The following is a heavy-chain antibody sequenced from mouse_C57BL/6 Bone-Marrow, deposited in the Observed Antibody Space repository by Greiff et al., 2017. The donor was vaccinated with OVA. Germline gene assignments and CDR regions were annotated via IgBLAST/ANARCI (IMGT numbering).Heavy chain of an antibody. CDR1: GYTFTSYW. CDR2: IDPSDSYT. CDR3: ARGGYDYDYYFDY. Sequence: QVQLQQSGAELVKPGASVKLSCKASGYTFTSYWMQWVKQRPGQGLEWIGEIDPSDSYTNYNQKFKGKATLTVDTSSSTAYMQLSSLTSEDSAVYYCARGGYDYDYYFDYWGQGTTLTVSS. D-gene: IGHD2-4*01. V-gene: IGHV1-50*01. J-gene: IGHJ2*01.